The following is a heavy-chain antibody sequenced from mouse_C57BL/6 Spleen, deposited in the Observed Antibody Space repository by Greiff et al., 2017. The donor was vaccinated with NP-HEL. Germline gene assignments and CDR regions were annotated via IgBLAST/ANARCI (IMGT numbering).Heavy chain of an antibody. V-gene: IGHV5-4*03. CDR1: GFTFSSYA. Sequence: EVKLVESGGGLVKPGGSLKLSCAASGFTFSSYAMSWVRQTPEKRLEWVATISDGGSYTYYPDNVKGRFTISRDNAKNNLYLQMSHLKSEDTAMYYCASRWYAMDYWGQGTSVTVSS. CDR2: ISDGGSYT. CDR3: ASRWYAMDY. D-gene: IGHD1-1*02. J-gene: IGHJ4*01.